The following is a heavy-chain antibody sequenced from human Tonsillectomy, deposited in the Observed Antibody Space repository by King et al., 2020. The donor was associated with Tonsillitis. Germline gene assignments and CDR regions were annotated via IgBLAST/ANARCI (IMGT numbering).Heavy chain of an antibody. J-gene: IGHJ6*02. CDR3: ASTPGNYDAYHYGMDV. D-gene: IGHD1-7*01. CDR2: TYYRSKWYN. CDR1: GDSVSSNSAA. Sequence: VQLQQSGPGLLKPSQTLSLTCAISGDSVSSNSAAWNWIRQSPSRGLEWLGRTYYRSKWYNDYATSVESRITINADTSKNQFSLQLNSVTPEDTAVYYCASTPGNYDAYHYGMDVGGQGTTVTVSS. V-gene: IGHV6-1*01.